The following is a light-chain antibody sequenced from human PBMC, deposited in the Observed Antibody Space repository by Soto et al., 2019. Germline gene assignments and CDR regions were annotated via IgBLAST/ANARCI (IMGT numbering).Light chain of an antibody. J-gene: IGKJ1*01. CDR3: QQYGSSPTT. CDR1: QSVTSSY. V-gene: IGKV3-20*01. Sequence: EIVLNQSPGTVSLSPGERAXXXXXXSQSVTSSYLAWWQQKPGQAPRLLIYGAXXXXTGIXDRXSGSGSGTDFTLTISRLEPEDFAVYFCQQYGSSPTTFGQGTKVDIK. CDR2: GAX.